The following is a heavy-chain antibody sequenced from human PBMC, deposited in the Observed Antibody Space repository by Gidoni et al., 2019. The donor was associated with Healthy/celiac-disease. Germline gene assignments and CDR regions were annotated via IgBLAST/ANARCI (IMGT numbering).Heavy chain of an antibody. D-gene: IGHD4-17*01. CDR1: GAPFSSYA. CDR2: IIPIFGTA. V-gene: IGHV1-69*01. Sequence: QVQLVQSGAEVTKPGSSVKVSCKASGAPFSSYAISWVRQAPGQGLEWMGGIIPIFGTANYAQKFQGRVTITADESTSTAYKELSSLRSEDTGVYYWASGGYDYGDYGAGWFDPWGQGTLVTVSS. J-gene: IGHJ5*02. CDR3: ASGGYDYGDYGAGWFDP.